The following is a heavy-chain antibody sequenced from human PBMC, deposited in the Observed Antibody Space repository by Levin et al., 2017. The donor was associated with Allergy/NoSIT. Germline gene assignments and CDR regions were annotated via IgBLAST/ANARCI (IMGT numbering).Heavy chain of an antibody. Sequence: PGGSLRLSCTASGFTFGDYAGGWFRQAPGRGLECVGFIRSKPYGGTPESAASVKGRFTISREDSKNTAYLQMNSRKTEDTAVYYCSRIWSGGLSYGSYYYYALDVWGQGTTVTVSS. D-gene: IGHD3-10*02. CDR3: SRIWSGGLSYGSYYYYALDV. J-gene: IGHJ6*02. CDR2: IRSKPYGGTP. V-gene: IGHV3-49*03. CDR1: GFTFGDYA.